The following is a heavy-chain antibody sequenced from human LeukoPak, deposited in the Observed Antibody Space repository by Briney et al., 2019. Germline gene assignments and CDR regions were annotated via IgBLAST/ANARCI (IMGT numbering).Heavy chain of an antibody. J-gene: IGHJ4*02. D-gene: IGHD3-10*01. Sequence: PGGSLRLSCTASGFTFISYSIHWVRQAPGQGLEWVSVISGSDGTTFYAHSVKGRFTFSRDNSKNTLFLQMDSLRAEGTAVYYCAKHGSGSYCKGGFDSWGQGTLVTVSS. V-gene: IGHV3-23*01. CDR2: ISGSDGTT. CDR3: AKHGSGSYCKGGFDS. CDR1: GFTFISYS.